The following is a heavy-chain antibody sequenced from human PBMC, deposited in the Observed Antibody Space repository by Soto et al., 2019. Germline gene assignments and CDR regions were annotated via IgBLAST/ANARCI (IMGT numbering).Heavy chain of an antibody. V-gene: IGHV3-74*01. D-gene: IGHD1-7*01. J-gene: IGHJ5*01. CDR1: GFTFSNYV. CDR2: VSHDGSTT. Sequence: SGGSLRLSCAASGFTFSNYVMHWVRQAPGKGLVWVSRVSHDGSTTSYADSVKGRFTISRDNARNSLYLQMSGLKDEDTAVYYCARDPPTGTTLDWVDSWGQGTLVTVSS. CDR3: ARDPPTGTTLDWVDS.